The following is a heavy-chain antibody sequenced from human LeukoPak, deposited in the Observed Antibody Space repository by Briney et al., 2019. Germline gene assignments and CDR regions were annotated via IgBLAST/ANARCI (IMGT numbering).Heavy chain of an antibody. CDR3: AYGSYYDSIGSLFDC. CDR2: IKEDGSEK. D-gene: IGHD3-22*01. CDR1: GFTFNRFW. V-gene: IGHV3-7*01. Sequence: GGSLRLSCAASGFTFNRFWMTWVRQAPGKGLEWVANIKEDGSEKYYVGSVKGRFTISRDNAKNSLYLQMNSLIADDTAVYYCAYGSYYDSIGSLFDCWGQGTPLTVSS. J-gene: IGHJ4*02.